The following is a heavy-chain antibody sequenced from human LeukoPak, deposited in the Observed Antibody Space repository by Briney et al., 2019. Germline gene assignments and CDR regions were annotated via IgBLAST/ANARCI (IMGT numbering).Heavy chain of an antibody. D-gene: IGHD3-10*01. V-gene: IGHV4-61*02. J-gene: IGHJ4*02. CDR1: GGSISSGSYY. CDR3: ARAPMVRGVIPYDY. CDR2: IYTSGST. Sequence: PSETLSLTCTVSGGSISSGSYYWSWIRQPAGKGLEWIGRIYTSGSTNYNPSLKSRVTISVDTSKNQFSLKLSSVTAADTAVYYCARAPMVRGVIPYDYWGQGTLVTVSS.